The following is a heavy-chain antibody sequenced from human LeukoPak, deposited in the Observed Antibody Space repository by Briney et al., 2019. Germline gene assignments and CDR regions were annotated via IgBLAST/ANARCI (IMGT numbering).Heavy chain of an antibody. CDR2: INHSGST. V-gene: IGHV4-34*01. CDR1: GGSFSGYY. CDR3: ARGDLYSSSSWRFDY. J-gene: IGHJ4*02. D-gene: IGHD6-6*01. Sequence: SETLSLTCAVYGGSFSGYYWSWIRQPPGKGQEWIGEINHSGSTNYNPSLKSRVTISVDTSKNQFSLKLSSVTAADTAVYYCARGDLYSSSSWRFDYWGQGTLVTVSS.